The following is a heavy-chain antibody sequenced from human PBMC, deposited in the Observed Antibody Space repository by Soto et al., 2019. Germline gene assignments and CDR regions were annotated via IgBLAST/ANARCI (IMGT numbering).Heavy chain of an antibody. CDR1: GYIFTSYD. CDR3: ARSALTTAARPFDH. J-gene: IGHJ4*02. Sequence: QVQLVQSGAEVKKPGASVKVSCKTSGYIFTSYDINWVRQATGQGLEWMGWMSPDSEKTGYAPKFQGRVTLTRNSSLRTVFLELSSLRSDDTAVYYCARSALTTAARPFDHWGQGTLVTVSS. D-gene: IGHD6-6*01. V-gene: IGHV1-8*01. CDR2: MSPDSEKT.